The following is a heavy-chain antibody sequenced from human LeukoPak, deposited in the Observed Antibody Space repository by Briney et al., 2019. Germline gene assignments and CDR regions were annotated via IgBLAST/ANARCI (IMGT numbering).Heavy chain of an antibody. D-gene: IGHD5-18*01. CDR1: GFTFSSYG. CDR2: ISYDGSNK. CDR3: AKDREYSYGVDY. V-gene: IGHV3-30*18. Sequence: SGGSLRLSCAASGFTFSSYGMHWVRQAPGKGLEWVAVISYDGSNKYYADSVKGRFTISRDNSKNTLYLQMNSLRVEDTAVYYCAKDREYSYGVDYWGQGTLVTVSS. J-gene: IGHJ4*02.